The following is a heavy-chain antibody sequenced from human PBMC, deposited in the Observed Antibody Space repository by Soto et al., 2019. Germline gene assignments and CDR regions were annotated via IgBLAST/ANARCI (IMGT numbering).Heavy chain of an antibody. CDR2: IKQDGSET. CDR1: GFTFSSYW. J-gene: IGHJ4*02. V-gene: IGHV3-7*03. CDR3: ARGMTPPYY. D-gene: IGHD3-10*01. Sequence: EVQLVESGGGLVQPGGSLRLSCAASGFTFSSYWMSWVRPAPGKGLEWVANIKQDGSETYYVDSVKGRFTISRDNAKNSLYLQMNSLRAEDTAVYDCARGMTPPYYWCQGTLVTVSS.